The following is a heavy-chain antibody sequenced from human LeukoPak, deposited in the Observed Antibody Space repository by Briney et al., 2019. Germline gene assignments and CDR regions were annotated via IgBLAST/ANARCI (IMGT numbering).Heavy chain of an antibody. CDR2: ISAFSGNT. D-gene: IGHD5-12*01. CDR1: GYMFNIYG. CDR3: ARSPPSTGYDRFDT. V-gene: IGHV1-18*01. Sequence: ASVKVSCKAPGYMFNIYGISWVRQAPGQGLEWMGWISAFSGNTNYARNFQDRVTMTTDTSTSTAYMELTSLSSDDTAVYYCARSPPSTGYDRFDTWGQGTLVTVSS. J-gene: IGHJ4*02.